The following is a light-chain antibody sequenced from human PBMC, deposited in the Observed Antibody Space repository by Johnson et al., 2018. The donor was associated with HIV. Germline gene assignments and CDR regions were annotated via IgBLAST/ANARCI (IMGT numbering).Light chain of an antibody. V-gene: IGLV1-51*02. Sequence: QSVLTQPPSVSAAPGQKVTISCSGSSSDMGNYAVSWYQQLPGTAPKLLIYENDKRPSGIPDRFSGSKSGTSATLGITGLQTGDEADYYCATWDTSLSAGGVFGTGTKVTGL. CDR1: SSDMGNYA. J-gene: IGLJ1*01. CDR2: END. CDR3: ATWDTSLSAGGV.